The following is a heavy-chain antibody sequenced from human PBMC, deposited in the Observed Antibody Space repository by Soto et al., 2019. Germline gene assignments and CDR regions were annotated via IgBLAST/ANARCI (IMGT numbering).Heavy chain of an antibody. CDR3: ARDRGKVVGDAFDI. V-gene: IGHV3-30-3*01. D-gene: IGHD3-10*01. J-gene: IGHJ3*02. CDR2: ISYDGSNK. CDR1: GFTCSSYA. Sequence: GGSLRLSWAASGFTCSSYAMHWVRQAPGKGLEWVAVISYDGSNKYYADSVKGRFTISRDNSKNTLYLQMNSLRAEDTAVCYCARDRGKVVGDAFDIWGQGTMVTVSS.